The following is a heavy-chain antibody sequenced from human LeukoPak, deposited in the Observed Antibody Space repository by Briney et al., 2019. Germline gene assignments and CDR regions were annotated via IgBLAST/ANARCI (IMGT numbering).Heavy chain of an antibody. Sequence: ASVKVSCKASGYTFTSYGISWVRQAPGQGREWMGWISAYNGNTNYAQKFQGRVTITADESTSTAYIELSSLRSEDTAVYYCARGITMIVVAHPRGGYYYYMDVWGKGTTVTISS. CDR1: GYTFTSYG. CDR2: ISAYNGNT. V-gene: IGHV1-18*01. D-gene: IGHD3-22*01. J-gene: IGHJ6*03. CDR3: ARGITMIVVAHPRGGYYYYMDV.